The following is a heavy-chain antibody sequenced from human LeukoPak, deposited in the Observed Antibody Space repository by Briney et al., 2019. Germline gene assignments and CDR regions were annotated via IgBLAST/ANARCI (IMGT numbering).Heavy chain of an antibody. Sequence: PGGSLRLSCAASGFTFSSYSMNWARQAPGKGLEWVSYISSSSSTIYYADSVKGRFTISRDNAKNSLYLQMNSLRAEDTAVYYCARALTYYYGSGSGYWGQGTLVTVSS. CDR3: ARALTYYYGSGSGY. D-gene: IGHD3-10*01. CDR1: GFTFSSYS. J-gene: IGHJ4*02. V-gene: IGHV3-48*01. CDR2: ISSSSSTI.